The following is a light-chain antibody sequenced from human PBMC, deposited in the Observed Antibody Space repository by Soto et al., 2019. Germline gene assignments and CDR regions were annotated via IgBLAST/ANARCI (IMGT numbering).Light chain of an antibody. CDR3: SSYSSGSTLVL. V-gene: IGLV2-14*01. J-gene: IGLJ2*01. CDR1: SSDVGGYDF. Sequence: QSALTQSASVSGSPGQSITLSCTGSSSDVGGYDFVSWFQHHPGKAPKLLIYEVSDRPSGVSNRFSGSKSGNTASLTISGLQAEDEATYYCSSYSSGSTLVLFGGGTKLTVL. CDR2: EVS.